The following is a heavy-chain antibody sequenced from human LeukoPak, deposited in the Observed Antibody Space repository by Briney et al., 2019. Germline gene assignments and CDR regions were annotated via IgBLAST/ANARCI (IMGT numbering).Heavy chain of an antibody. D-gene: IGHD4-17*01. CDR2: TYYMSRWYD. CDR1: VDSVSNNSAA. V-gene: IGHV6-1*01. CDR3: ERAYLLGAGPNWFVP. J-gene: IGHJ5*02. Sequence: SQTLSLPCAISVDSVSNNSAAWNWIRQSPSRGLEWLGRTYYMSRWYDDYAESVKSRIIISPDTSKNQFSLQLNSVTPEDTAVYYCERAYLLGAGPNWFVPWSQGTLVTVSS.